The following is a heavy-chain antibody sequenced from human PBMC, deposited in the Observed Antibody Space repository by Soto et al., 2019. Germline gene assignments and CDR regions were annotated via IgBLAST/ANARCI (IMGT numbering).Heavy chain of an antibody. CDR1: GFTFSDFG. CDR3: ASPREGQWLVFDH. Sequence: GGSLRLSCVVSGFTFSDFGMHWVRQSPGEGLAWVASISKDGLDRYYSESVKGRFTISRDDSKNTVFLQMNSLKVEDTAAYFCASPREGQWLVFDHWGQRTLVTV. CDR2: ISKDGLDR. V-gene: IGHV3-30*19. J-gene: IGHJ4*02. D-gene: IGHD6-19*01.